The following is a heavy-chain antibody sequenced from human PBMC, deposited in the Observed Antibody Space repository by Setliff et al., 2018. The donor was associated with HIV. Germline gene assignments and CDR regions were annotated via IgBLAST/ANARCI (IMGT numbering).Heavy chain of an antibody. CDR3: AGGFWGGPLFDP. CDR1: GDSIRSRSFY. Sequence: SETLSLTCNVSGDSIRSRSFYWAWIRQPPGERPEWIGTIYYVGSTYYNPYLKSRASIFVDTSKNQFFLKLYSVTAADTAVYYCAGGFWGGPLFDPWGRGTLVTVSS. J-gene: IGHJ5*01. V-gene: IGHV4-39*01. CDR2: IYYVGST. D-gene: IGHD3-3*01.